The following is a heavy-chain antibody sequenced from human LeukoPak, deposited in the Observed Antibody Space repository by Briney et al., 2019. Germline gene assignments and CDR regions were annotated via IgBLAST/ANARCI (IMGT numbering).Heavy chain of an antibody. D-gene: IGHD5-18*01. Sequence: SETLSLTCTVSGGSISSGGYYWGWIRQHPGKGLEWIGYIYYSGSTYYNPSLKSRVTMSVDTSKNQFSLKLSSVTAADTAVYYCARRGYSYGYDYYGMDVWGQGTTVTVSS. J-gene: IGHJ6*02. CDR1: GGSISSGGYY. CDR3: ARRGYSYGYDYYGMDV. V-gene: IGHV4-31*03. CDR2: IYYSGST.